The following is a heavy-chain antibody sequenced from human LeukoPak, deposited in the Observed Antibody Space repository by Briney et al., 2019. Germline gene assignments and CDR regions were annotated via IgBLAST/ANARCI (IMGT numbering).Heavy chain of an antibody. CDR1: GYSISSGHY. J-gene: IGHJ4*02. CDR3: AREIIVGGTFDS. D-gene: IGHD1-26*01. CDR2: IYYSGST. V-gene: IGHV4-38-2*02. Sequence: SETLSLTCTVSGYSISSGHYWGWIRQPPGKGLEWIGYIYYSGSTNYNPSLKSRVTISVDTSKNQFSLRLSSVTAADTAVYYCAREIIVGGTFDSWGQGTLVTVSS.